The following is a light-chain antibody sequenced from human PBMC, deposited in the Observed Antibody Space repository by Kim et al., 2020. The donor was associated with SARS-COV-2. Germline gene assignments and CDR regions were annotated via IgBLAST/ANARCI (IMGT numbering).Light chain of an antibody. CDR2: DAS. Sequence: DIQMTQSPSSVSAFVGDRVTITCRASHNINNWLAWYQQKPGRAPKLLIYDASAVQSGVPSRFSRSGSGTDFTLTITTLQPEDCATYYCQQGHSFPLTFGGGTKVDIK. J-gene: IGKJ4*01. CDR3: QQGHSFPLT. V-gene: IGKV1-12*01. CDR1: HNINNW.